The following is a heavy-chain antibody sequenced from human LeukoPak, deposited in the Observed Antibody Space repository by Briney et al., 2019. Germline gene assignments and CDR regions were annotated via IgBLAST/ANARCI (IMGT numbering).Heavy chain of an antibody. Sequence: SETLSFTCTVSGGAITDSNYYWGWIRQPPGEGLEWIGNIYYNGKTFYNESVKSRVTISVDTSKNQFSLKLSSVTAADTALFYCARYSGSHYAFDIWGQGTMVTVSS. D-gene: IGHD1-26*01. CDR2: IYYNGKT. CDR3: ARYSGSHYAFDI. V-gene: IGHV4-39*01. J-gene: IGHJ3*02. CDR1: GGAITDSNYY.